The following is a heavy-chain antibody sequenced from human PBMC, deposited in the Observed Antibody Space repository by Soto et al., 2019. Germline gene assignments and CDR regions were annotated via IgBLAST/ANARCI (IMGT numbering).Heavy chain of an antibody. D-gene: IGHD1-1*01. CDR1: GFTISSNA. V-gene: IGHV3-23*01. J-gene: IGHJ4*02. Sequence: GGSLRLSCAGSGFTISSNAMYWVRQAPGKGLEWVSAISDRGDTTHYADSVKGRFTISRDTSKNTLYLHLNTLRADDTAVYYCAKDKPGTTSFDYWGQGTLVTVSS. CDR3: AKDKPGTTSFDY. CDR2: ISDRGDTT.